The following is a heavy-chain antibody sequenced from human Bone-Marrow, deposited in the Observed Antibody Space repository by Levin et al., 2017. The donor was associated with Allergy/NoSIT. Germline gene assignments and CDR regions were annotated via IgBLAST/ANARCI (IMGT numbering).Heavy chain of an antibody. D-gene: IGHD5-24*01. CDR2: IYAVGST. V-gene: IGHV3-53*01. CDR1: WFTVRSTH. Sequence: LSLTCAASWFTVRSTHMSWVRPAPGKGLEWVSVIYAVGSTYYADSVKGRFTISRDYSKNTLYLQMNSLRAEDTAVYYCAGHERDDDNYYDYWGQGTLVTVSS. CDR3: AGHERDDDNYYDY. J-gene: IGHJ4*02.